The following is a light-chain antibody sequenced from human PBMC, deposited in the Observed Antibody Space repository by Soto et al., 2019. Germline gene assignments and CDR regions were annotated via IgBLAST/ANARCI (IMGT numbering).Light chain of an antibody. V-gene: IGKV1-33*01. CDR3: QQYDNLPRT. CDR2: AAS. CDR1: QDISNS. J-gene: IGKJ1*01. Sequence: DIQMTQSPSSLSASVGARVTITCQASQDISNSLNWYQQKPGKAPKLLIYAASNLETGVPSRFSGSGSGTDFTFTISSLQPEDIATYYCQQYDNLPRTFGQGTKVEIK.